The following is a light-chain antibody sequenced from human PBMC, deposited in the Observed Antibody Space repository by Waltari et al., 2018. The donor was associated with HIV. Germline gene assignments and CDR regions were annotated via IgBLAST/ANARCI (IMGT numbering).Light chain of an antibody. CDR1: TPHNGAGSA. CDR2: ANI. CDR3: QSYDSSLSAYVV. J-gene: IGLJ2*01. V-gene: IGLV1-40*01. Sequence: QSVLTQPPSVSGAPGQRVTIPCTGPTPHNGAGSAVTWYQQLPGTATKLLIYANIHRPSGVPDRFSVSKSATSASLAITGLQAEDEADYFCQSYDSSLSAYVVFGGGTKLTVL.